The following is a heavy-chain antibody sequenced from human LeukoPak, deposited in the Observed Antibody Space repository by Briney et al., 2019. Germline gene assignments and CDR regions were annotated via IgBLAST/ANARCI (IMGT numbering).Heavy chain of an antibody. J-gene: IGHJ4*02. Sequence: GGSLRLSCAASGFTFSSYAMSWVRQAPGKGLEWVSSISGSGGSTYYGDSVKGRFTISRDNSKKTLHLQLNSLRAEDMAVYYCTIQGRYDFWSGYHDYWGQGTMVPVS. D-gene: IGHD3-3*01. CDR3: TIQGRYDFWSGYHDY. CDR1: GFTFSSYA. V-gene: IGHV3-23*01. CDR2: ISGSGGST.